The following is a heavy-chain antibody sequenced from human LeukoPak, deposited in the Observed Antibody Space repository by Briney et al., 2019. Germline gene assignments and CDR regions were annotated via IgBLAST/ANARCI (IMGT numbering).Heavy chain of an antibody. J-gene: IGHJ4*02. CDR3: ARSVGVGVVID. V-gene: IGHV1-18*01. D-gene: IGHD3-3*01. Sequence: ASVKVPSKASGYTFPSNGISWVGRAPGQGLEWMGWISAYNGNTNYAQKLQGRVTMTTDTSTSTAYMELRSLRSDDTAVYYCARSVGVGVVIDWGQGTLVTVSS. CDR2: ISAYNGNT. CDR1: GYTFPSNG.